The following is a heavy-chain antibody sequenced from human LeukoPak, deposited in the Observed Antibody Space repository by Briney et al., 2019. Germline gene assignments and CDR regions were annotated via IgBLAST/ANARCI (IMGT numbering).Heavy chain of an antibody. Sequence: SETLSLTCTVSGGSISGYDWSWIRQPPGKGLEWIGYISYSGSTNFNPSLKSRVTISVDTSKNQFSLKLSSVTAADTAVYYCAREGTAGTNLNWFDPWGQGTLVTVSS. V-gene: IGHV4-59*01. D-gene: IGHD1-1*01. CDR2: ISYSGST. J-gene: IGHJ5*02. CDR1: GGSISGYD. CDR3: AREGTAGTNLNWFDP.